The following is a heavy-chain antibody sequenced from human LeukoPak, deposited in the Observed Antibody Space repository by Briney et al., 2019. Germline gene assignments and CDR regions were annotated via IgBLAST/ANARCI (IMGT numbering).Heavy chain of an antibody. CDR1: GGSIRGSYYY. V-gene: IGHV4-39*07. J-gene: IGHJ5*02. CDR3: AHRLKYSSSWYAPGGWFDP. Sequence: SETLSLTCTVSGGSIRGSYYYWGWIRQPPGKGLEWIGSIYDSGSTYYNPSLKSRVTISVDKSKNQFSLKLSSVTAADTAVYYCAHRLKYSSSWYAPGGWFDPWGQGTLVTVSS. D-gene: IGHD6-13*01. CDR2: IYDSGST.